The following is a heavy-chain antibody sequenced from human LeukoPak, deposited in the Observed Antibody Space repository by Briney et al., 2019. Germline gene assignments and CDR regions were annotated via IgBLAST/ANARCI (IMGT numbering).Heavy chain of an antibody. CDR1: GYTFTNFY. Sequence: ASVKVSFKASGYTFTNFYVHWVRQAPGQGLEWMGMINPSGGSTSYAQKFQGRVTMTRDMSTSTVYMELSSLRSEDTAVYYCARDPLVGATTPLYYFDYWGQGTLVTVSS. CDR3: ARDPLVGATTPLYYFDY. V-gene: IGHV1-46*01. CDR2: INPSGGST. D-gene: IGHD1-26*01. J-gene: IGHJ4*02.